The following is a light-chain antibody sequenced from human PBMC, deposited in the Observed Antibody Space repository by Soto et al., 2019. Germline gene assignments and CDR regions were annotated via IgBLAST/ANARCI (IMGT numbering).Light chain of an antibody. J-gene: IGLJ1*01. CDR1: SSDVGAYNY. CDR2: DVS. V-gene: IGLV2-14*03. CDR3: SSYASYTLYV. Sequence: QSALTQPASVSGSPGQSITISCIGTSSDVGAYNYVSWYQSHPGKAPKLIIYDVSYRPSGISNRFSGSKSGNTASLTISGLQTEDEADYFCSSYASYTLYVFGTGTKLTVL.